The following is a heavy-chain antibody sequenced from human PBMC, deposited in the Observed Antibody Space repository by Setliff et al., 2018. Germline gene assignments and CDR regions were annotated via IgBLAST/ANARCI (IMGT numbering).Heavy chain of an antibody. CDR2: IHPSGST. D-gene: IGHD1-1*01. V-gene: IGHV4-61*02. J-gene: IGHJ5*02. CDR1: GDSISSGSYH. Sequence: SETLSLTCTVSGDSISSGSYHWSWIRKPAGKGLEWIGRIHPSGSTNYNPSLKSRVTISVDTSKNQFSLKVSSVTAAGTSVYYCARTTGSTHNWLDPWGPGTLVTVSS. CDR3: ARTTGSTHNWLDP.